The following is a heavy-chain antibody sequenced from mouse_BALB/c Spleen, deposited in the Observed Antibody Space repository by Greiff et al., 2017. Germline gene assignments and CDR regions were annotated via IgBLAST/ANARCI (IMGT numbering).Heavy chain of an antibody. D-gene: IGHD2-1*01. CDR1: GYAFSSSW. Sequence: QVQLQQSGPELVKPGASVKISCTASGYAFSSSWMNWVKQRPGQGLEWIGRIYPGDGDTNYNGKFKGKATLTADKSSSTAYMQLSSLTSVATAVYLSARTNYGNYMDYWGQGTSVTVSS. V-gene: IGHV1-82*01. J-gene: IGHJ4*01. CDR3: ARTNYGNYMDY. CDR2: IYPGDGDT.